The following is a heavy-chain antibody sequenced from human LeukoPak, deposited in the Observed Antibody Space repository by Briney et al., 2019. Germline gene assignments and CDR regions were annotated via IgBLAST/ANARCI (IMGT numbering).Heavy chain of an antibody. CDR3: ARVRGGNSDY. CDR1: GVSISSSDYY. J-gene: IGHJ4*02. CDR2: IYYSGTT. D-gene: IGHD4-23*01. Sequence: SETLSLTCTVSGVSISSSDYYWGWIRQPPGKGLEWIASIYYSGTTHYNPSLKSRVTMSVDTSKNRFSLKLSSVTAADTAVYYCARVRGGNSDYWGQGTLVTVSS. V-gene: IGHV4-39*07.